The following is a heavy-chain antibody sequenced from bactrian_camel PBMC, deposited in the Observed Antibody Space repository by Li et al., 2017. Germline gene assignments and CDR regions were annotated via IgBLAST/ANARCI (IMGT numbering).Heavy chain of an antibody. CDR3: AGGVAPFSY. Sequence: QLVESGGGSVQAGGSLRLSCAASGYTYNRNCMAWFRQAPGKEREGVARIATGSGNTYYADSVKGRFTISQDNAKNTVYLQMSTLKPEDTAVYYCAGGVAPFSYWGQGTQVTVS. V-gene: IGHV3S25*01. CDR1: GYTYNRNC. D-gene: IGHD7*01. J-gene: IGHJ6*01. CDR2: IATGSGNT.